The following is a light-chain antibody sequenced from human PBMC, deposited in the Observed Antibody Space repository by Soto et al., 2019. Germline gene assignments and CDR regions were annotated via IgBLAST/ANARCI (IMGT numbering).Light chain of an antibody. Sequence: SGGGGGPVGCRASQSLSTSLAWYQQKPGQAPRLLIYSASNRATGIPAMFCASGTGTDFIVPLTRLAPEAVLLSYWPPRTACGRVGGGTKVDIK. CDR3: PPRTACGR. CDR2: SAS. V-gene: IGKV3-11*01. J-gene: IGKJ4*01. CDR1: QSLSTS.